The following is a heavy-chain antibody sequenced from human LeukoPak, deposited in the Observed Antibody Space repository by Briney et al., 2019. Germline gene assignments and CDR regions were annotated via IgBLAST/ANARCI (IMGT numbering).Heavy chain of an antibody. V-gene: IGHV1-8*01. CDR1: GYTFTSYD. J-gene: IGHJ6*03. CDR3: ARGGRYGSGSYYYYYYYMDV. CDR2: MNPNSGNT. D-gene: IGHD3-10*01. Sequence: GASVKVSCKASGYTFTSYDINWVRQATGQGLEWMGWMNPNSGNTGYAQKFQGRVTMTRNTSISTAYMELSSLRPEDTAVYYCARGGRYGSGSYYYYYYYMDVWGKGTTVTVSS.